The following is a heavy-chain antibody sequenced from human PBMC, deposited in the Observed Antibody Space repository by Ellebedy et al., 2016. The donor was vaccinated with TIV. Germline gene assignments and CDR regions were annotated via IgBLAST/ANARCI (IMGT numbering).Heavy chain of an antibody. V-gene: IGHV1-69*06. CDR1: GGIFNSNA. CDR2: IIAIFGAA. CDR3: ARHRGYYYYYGMDV. Sequence: ASVKVSCKASGGIFNSNAISWVRQAPGQGLEWMGGIIAIFGAANYAQKFQGRVTITADRFTSTAYMELSSLRSEDTAVYYCARHRGYYYYYGMDVWGQGTTVTVSS. J-gene: IGHJ6*02.